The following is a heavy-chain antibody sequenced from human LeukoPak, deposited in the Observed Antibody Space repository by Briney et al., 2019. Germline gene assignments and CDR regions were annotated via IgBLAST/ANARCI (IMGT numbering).Heavy chain of an antibody. J-gene: IGHJ3*02. CDR1: GGSISSYY. V-gene: IGHV4-59*01. D-gene: IGHD3-10*01. CDR3: ARDSIRRGLLYDAFDI. Sequence: SETLSLTCTVSGGSISSYYWSWIRQPPGKGLEWIGYIYYSGSTNYNPSLKSRVTISVDTSKNQFSLKLSSVTAADTALYYCARDSIRRGLLYDAFDIWGQGTMVTVSS. CDR2: IYYSGST.